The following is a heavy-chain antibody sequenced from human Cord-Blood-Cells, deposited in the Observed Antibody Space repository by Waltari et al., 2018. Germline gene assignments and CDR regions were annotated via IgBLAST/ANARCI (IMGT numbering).Heavy chain of an antibody. D-gene: IGHD1-26*01. V-gene: IGHV3-23*01. CDR2: ISGSGGST. CDR1: GCTFSSSA. CDR3: AKDRRSYYYFDY. Sequence: EVQLLESGGGLVQPGGSLRPSCAASGCTFSSSAMSWVRQAPGKGLGWVSAISGSGGSTYYADSVKGRFTISRDNSKNTLYLQMNSLRAEDTAVYYCAKDRRSYYYFDYWGQGTLVTVSS. J-gene: IGHJ4*02.